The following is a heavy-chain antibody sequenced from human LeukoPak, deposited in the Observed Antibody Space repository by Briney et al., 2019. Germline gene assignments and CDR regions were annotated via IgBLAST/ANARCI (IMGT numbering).Heavy chain of an antibody. CDR3: ARAPESDGYNLGHFDY. D-gene: IGHD5-24*01. V-gene: IGHV4-59*01. CDR1: GGSISSYY. CDR2: IYYSGST. J-gene: IGHJ4*02. Sequence: SETLSLTCTVSGGSISSYYWSWIRQPPGKGLEWIGYIYYSGSTNYNPSLKSRVTISVDTSKNQFSLKLSSVTAADTAVYYCARAPESDGYNLGHFDYWGQGTLVTVSS.